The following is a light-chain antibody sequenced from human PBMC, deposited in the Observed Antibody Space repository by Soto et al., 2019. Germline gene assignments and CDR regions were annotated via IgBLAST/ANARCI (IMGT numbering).Light chain of an antibody. CDR3: GTWESYLSVGV. J-gene: IGLJ3*02. CDR2: EVS. CDR1: SSDVGGYNY. Sequence: QSALTQPPSASGSPGQSVTISCTGTSSDVGGYNYVSWYEQHPGKAPKLMIYEVSKRPSGVPDRFSGSKSGNTASLTVSGLQAEDEADYYCGTWESYLSVGVFGGGTQLTVL. V-gene: IGLV2-8*01.